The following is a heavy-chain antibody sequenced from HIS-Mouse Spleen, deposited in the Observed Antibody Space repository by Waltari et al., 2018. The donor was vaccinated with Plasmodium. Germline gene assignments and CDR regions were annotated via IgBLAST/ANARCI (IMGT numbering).Heavy chain of an antibody. CDR1: GFTFSSYA. J-gene: IGHJ6*02. CDR2: ISYDGSNK. Sequence: QVQLVESGGGVVQPGRSLRLSCAASGFTFSSYAMHWVRQAPGKGREWVAVISYDGSNKYYADSVKGRFTISRDNSKNTLYLQMNSLRAEDTAVYYCARLYYDFWSGYYPYGMDVWGQGTTVTVSS. CDR3: ARLYYDFWSGYYPYGMDV. D-gene: IGHD3-3*01. V-gene: IGHV3-30*04.